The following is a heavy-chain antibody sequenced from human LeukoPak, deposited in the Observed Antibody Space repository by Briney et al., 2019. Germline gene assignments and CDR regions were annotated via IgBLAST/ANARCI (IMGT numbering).Heavy chain of an antibody. CDR2: ISYDGSNK. CDR3: ASSGYSSSWYPDGMDV. Sequence: GGSLRLSCAASGFTFSSYSMNWVRQAPGKGLEWVAVISYDGSNKYYADSVKGRFTISRDNSKNTLYLQMNSLRAEDTAVYYCASSGYSSSWYPDGMDVWGQGTTVTVSS. CDR1: GFTFSSYS. J-gene: IGHJ6*02. V-gene: IGHV3-30*03. D-gene: IGHD6-13*01.